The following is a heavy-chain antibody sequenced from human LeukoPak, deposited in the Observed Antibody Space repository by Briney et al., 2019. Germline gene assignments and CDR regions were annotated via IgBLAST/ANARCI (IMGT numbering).Heavy chain of an antibody. V-gene: IGHV3-23*01. J-gene: IGHJ4*02. CDR3: ANGPMVRGVIILNYFDY. CDR1: GCTFSSYA. Sequence: PGGSLRLSCAASGCTFSSYAMSWVRQAPGKGLEWVSAISGSGGSTYYADSVKGRFTISRDNSKNTLYLQMNSLRAEDTAVYYCANGPMVRGVIILNYFDYWGQGTLVTVSS. CDR2: ISGSGGST. D-gene: IGHD3-10*01.